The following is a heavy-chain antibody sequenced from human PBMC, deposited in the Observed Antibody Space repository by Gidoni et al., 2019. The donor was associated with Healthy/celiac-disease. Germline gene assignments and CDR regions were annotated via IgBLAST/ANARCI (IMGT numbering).Heavy chain of an antibody. D-gene: IGHD6-6*01. Sequence: EVQLVESGGGLVQPGGSLRLSCAASGFTFSSYEMNWVRQAPGKGLEWVSYISSSGSTIYYADSVKGRFTISRDNAKNSLYLQMNSLRAEDTAVYYCARDHVMVLAARPTYYYYGMDVWGQGTTVTVSS. CDR2: ISSSGSTI. V-gene: IGHV3-48*03. J-gene: IGHJ6*02. CDR3: ARDHVMVLAARPTYYYYGMDV. CDR1: GFTFSSYE.